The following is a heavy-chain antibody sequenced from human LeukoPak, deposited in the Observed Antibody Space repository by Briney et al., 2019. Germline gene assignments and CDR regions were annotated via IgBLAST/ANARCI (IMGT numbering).Heavy chain of an antibody. CDR1: GGSISSGDCY. CDR2: IYYSGST. D-gene: IGHD4-17*01. V-gene: IGHV4-30-4*08. J-gene: IGHJ4*02. Sequence: PSQTLSLTCTVSGGSISSGDCYWSWIRQPPGKGLEWIGYIYYSGSTYYNPSLKSRVTISVDTSKNQFSLKLSSVTAADTAVYYCARGDGDYDFDYWGQGTLVTVSS. CDR3: ARGDGDYDFDY.